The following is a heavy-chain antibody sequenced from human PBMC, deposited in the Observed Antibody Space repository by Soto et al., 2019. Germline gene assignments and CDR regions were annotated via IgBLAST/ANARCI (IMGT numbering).Heavy chain of an antibody. CDR3: AKEAFQYSAHYGMDV. V-gene: IGHV3-30*18. CDR2: SSYDGSKE. J-gene: IGHJ6*02. Sequence: GGSLRLSCAASGFTFSSYGMHWVRQAPGKGLEWVAVSSYDGSKEHFVDSVKGRFSISRDRSKNTLYLQMNNLRADDTAVYYCAKEAFQYSAHYGMDVWGQGTTVTVSS. D-gene: IGHD2-21*01. CDR1: GFTFSSYG.